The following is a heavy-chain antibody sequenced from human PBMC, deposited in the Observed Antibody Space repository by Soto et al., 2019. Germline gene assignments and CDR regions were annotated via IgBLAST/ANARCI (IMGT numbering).Heavy chain of an antibody. D-gene: IGHD2-15*01. CDR1: GFSLSTSGVG. J-gene: IGHJ4*02. V-gene: IGHV2-5*01. Sequence: QITLKESGPTLVKPTQTLTLTCTFSGFSLSTSGVGVGWIRQPPGKALEWLVFIYWNDDKRYSPSLTSRLTITKDTSKNQVVLTMTNMDPVDTATYYCAHRVVAATQYNWNGGLFDYWGQGILVTVSS. CDR2: IYWNDDK. CDR3: AHRVVAATQYNWNGGLFDY.